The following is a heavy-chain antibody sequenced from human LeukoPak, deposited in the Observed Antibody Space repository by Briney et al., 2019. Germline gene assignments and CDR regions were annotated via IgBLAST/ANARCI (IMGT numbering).Heavy chain of an antibody. V-gene: IGHV3-30-3*02. CDR3: AKQLGYCSVGNCYFDY. J-gene: IGHJ4*02. D-gene: IGHD2-15*01. Sequence: GGSLRLSCAASGFSFSSYAMYWVRQAPGKGLEWVAVISYDGGNKYYADSVRGRFTISRDNSKNTLYLQMNTLRAEDTAVYYCAKQLGYCSVGNCYFDYWGQGTLVTVSS. CDR2: ISYDGGNK. CDR1: GFSFSSYA.